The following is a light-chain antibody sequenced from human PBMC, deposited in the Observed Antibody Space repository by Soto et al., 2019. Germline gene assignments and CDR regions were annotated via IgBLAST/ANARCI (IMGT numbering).Light chain of an antibody. CDR3: QVWDSSSEWV. CDR2: NDS. J-gene: IGLJ3*02. CDR1: NIGTKS. Sequence: SYELSQPPSVSVAPGQTARITCGGNNIGTKSVHWYQQKPGQAPVLVVFNDSDRPSGIPERFSGSNSGDTATTATLTISRVEAGDEADYYCQVWDSSSEWVFGGGTQLIVL. V-gene: IGLV3-21*02.